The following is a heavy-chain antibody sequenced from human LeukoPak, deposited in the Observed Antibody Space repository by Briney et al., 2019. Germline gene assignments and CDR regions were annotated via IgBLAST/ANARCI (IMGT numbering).Heavy chain of an antibody. J-gene: IGHJ5*02. D-gene: IGHD3-10*01. CDR2: ISAYNGNT. CDR1: GYTFTSYG. V-gene: IGHV1-18*01. CDR3: ARITMVRGEGWFDP. Sequence: GASVKVSCKASGYTFTSYGISWVRQAPGQGLEWMGWISAYNGNTNYAQKLQGRVTMTTDTSTSTAYMELRSLRSDDTAVYYCARITMVRGEGWFDPWGQGTLVTVSS.